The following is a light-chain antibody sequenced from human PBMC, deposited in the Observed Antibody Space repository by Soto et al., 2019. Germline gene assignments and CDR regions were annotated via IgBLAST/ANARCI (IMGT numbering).Light chain of an antibody. Sequence: QSALTQPASVSGSPGQSITISCTGTSSDVGGYNYVSWYQQHPGKAPKLMIYDVSNRPSGVSNRFSGSKSGNTASPTISGLQAEDEADYYCSSYTSSSTLLVVFGGGTKLTVL. CDR2: DVS. J-gene: IGLJ2*01. V-gene: IGLV2-14*01. CDR1: SSDVGGYNY. CDR3: SSYTSSSTLLVV.